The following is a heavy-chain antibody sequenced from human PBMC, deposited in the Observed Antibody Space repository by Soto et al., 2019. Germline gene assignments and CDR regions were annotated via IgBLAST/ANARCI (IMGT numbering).Heavy chain of an antibody. CDR3: ARDGTYYDFGIDY. V-gene: IGHV4-31*03. J-gene: IGHJ4*02. CDR1: GGSISSGGYY. Sequence: SETLSLTCTVSGGSISSGGYYWSWIRQHPGKGLEWIGYIYYSGSTYYNPSLKSRVTISVDTSKNQFSLKLSSVTAADTAVYYCARDGTYYDFGIDYWGQGTLVTVSS. D-gene: IGHD3-3*01. CDR2: IYYSGST.